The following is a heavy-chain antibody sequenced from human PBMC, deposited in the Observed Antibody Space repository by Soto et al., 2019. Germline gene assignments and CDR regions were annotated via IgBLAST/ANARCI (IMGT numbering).Heavy chain of an antibody. CDR1: GGSISSSSYY. J-gene: IGHJ5*02. CDR2: IYYSGST. D-gene: IGHD6-6*01. V-gene: IGHV4-39*01. Sequence: SETLSLTCTVSGGSISSSSYYWGWIRQPPGKGLEWIGSIYYSGSTYYNPSLKSRVTISVDTSKNQFSLKLSSVTAADTAVYYCAIHIAAPWFDLGAQGPLVTVSS. CDR3: AIHIAAPWFDL.